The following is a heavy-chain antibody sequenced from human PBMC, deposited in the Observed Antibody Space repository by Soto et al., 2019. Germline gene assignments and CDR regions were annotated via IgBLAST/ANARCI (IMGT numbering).Heavy chain of an antibody. Sequence: PSQTLSLTCAISGDSVSSNSAAWNWSRQSPSRGLEWLGRTYYRSKWYNDYAVSVKSRITINSDTSKNQFSLQLNSVTPEDTAVYYCASGPSDIVEEDAFDIWGQGTMVTVSS. CDR2: TYYRSKWYN. V-gene: IGHV6-1*01. CDR3: ASGPSDIVEEDAFDI. CDR1: GDSVSSNSAA. D-gene: IGHD2-15*01. J-gene: IGHJ3*02.